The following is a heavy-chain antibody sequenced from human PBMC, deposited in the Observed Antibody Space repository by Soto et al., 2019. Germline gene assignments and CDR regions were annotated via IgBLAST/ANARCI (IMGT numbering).Heavy chain of an antibody. V-gene: IGHV1-2*04. J-gene: IGHJ4*02. CDR2: INPNSGAT. CDR3: ARVSYRKLGYDY. D-gene: IGHD2-15*01. CDR1: GYTFTGHY. Sequence: ASVKVSCKASGYTFTGHYIHWVRQAPGQGLEWMGWINPNSGATKYAQKFQGWATMTRDTSITTAYMELSRLRSDDTAMYYCARVSYRKLGYDYWGQGTLVTVSS.